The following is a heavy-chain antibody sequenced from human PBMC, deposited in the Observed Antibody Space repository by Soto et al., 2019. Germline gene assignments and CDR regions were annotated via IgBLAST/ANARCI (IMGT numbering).Heavy chain of an antibody. CDR1: GFTFSSYG. CDR2: ISYDGSNK. D-gene: IGHD6-13*01. V-gene: IGHV3-30*18. J-gene: IGHJ4*02. Sequence: GGSLRLSCAASGFTFSSYGMHWVRQAPGKGLEWVAVISYDGSNKYYADSVKGRFTISRDNSKNTLYLQMNSLRAEDTAVYYCAKDNPAESWWGQGTLVTVSS. CDR3: AKDNPAESW.